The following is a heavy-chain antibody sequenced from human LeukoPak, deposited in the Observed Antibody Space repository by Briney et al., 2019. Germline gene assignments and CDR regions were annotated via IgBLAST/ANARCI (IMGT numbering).Heavy chain of an antibody. Sequence: PSETLSLTCTVSGGSISSSSYYWGWIRQPPGKGLEWIGRIFASGSTNYNPSLESRVTISVDTSKSQFSLKLSSVTAADTAVYYCARGPGSYSNEAFDMWGQGTMVTVSS. CDR1: GGSISSSSYY. J-gene: IGHJ3*02. D-gene: IGHD3-10*01. CDR2: IFASGST. V-gene: IGHV4-39*07. CDR3: ARGPGSYSNEAFDM.